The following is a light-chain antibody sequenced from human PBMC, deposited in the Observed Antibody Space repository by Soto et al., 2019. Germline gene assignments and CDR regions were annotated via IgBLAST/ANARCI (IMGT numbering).Light chain of an antibody. V-gene: IGLV4-69*01. Sequence: QPVLTQSPSASASLGASVKVTCSLSSGYTNYAIAWHQQKPGKGPRYLMKVNRDGDHTKGDGIPDRFSGSSSGAERYLTISSLQSEDEADYYCQTWAPGIRVFGGGTKVTV. J-gene: IGLJ3*02. CDR3: QTWAPGIRV. CDR2: VNRDGDH. CDR1: SGYTNYA.